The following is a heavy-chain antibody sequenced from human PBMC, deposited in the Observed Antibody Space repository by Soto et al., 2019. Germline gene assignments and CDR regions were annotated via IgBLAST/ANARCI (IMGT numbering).Heavy chain of an antibody. V-gene: IGHV4-31*03. CDR3: ARDRRGVWFGELFDY. J-gene: IGHJ4*02. CDR2: IYYSGST. D-gene: IGHD3-10*01. CDR1: GGSISSGGYY. Sequence: PSETLSLTCTFSGGSISSGGYYLSWIRQHPGKGLEWIGYIYYSGSTYYNPSLKSRVTISVDTSKNQFSLKLSSVTAADTAVYYCARDRRGVWFGELFDYWGQGTLVTVS.